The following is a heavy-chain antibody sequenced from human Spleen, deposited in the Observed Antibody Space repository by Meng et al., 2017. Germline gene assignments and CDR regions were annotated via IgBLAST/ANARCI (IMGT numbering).Heavy chain of an antibody. CDR3: ARGGYYGSGSYDY. CDR1: GFTVTSNE. Sequence: GESLKISCAASGFTVTSNEMSWVRQAPGKGLEWVSSICGDSTYYADSGKGRVTVSRDNSKNTLHLQMNSLRAEDTAVYYCARGGYYGSGSYDYWGQGTLVTVSS. J-gene: IGHJ4*02. V-gene: IGHV3-38-3*01. CDR2: ICGDST. D-gene: IGHD3-10*01.